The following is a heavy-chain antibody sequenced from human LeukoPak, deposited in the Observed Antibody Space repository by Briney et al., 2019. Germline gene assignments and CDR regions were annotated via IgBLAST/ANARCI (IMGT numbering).Heavy chain of an antibody. CDR2: IYHSGST. V-gene: IGHV4-39*07. D-gene: IGHD3-22*01. CDR1: GGSISSSSYY. Sequence: SETLSLTCTVSGGSISSSSYYWGWIRQPPGKGLEWIGSIYHSGSTYYNPSLKSRVTISVDTSKNQFSLKLSSVTAADTAVYYCAREKRITMIVPRGRAFDIWGQGTMVTVSS. J-gene: IGHJ3*02. CDR3: AREKRITMIVPRGRAFDI.